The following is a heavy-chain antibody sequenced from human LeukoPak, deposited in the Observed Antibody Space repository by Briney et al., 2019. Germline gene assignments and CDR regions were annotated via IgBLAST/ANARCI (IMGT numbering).Heavy chain of an antibody. Sequence: GGSLRLSCAASGFTFSTYTMSWVRQAPGKGLEWVSSIYNSGAGIFYADSVKGRYTISRDNSKNTPYLQMNSLRAEDTAVYYCAKDVAPDSGWDLDYWGQGTLVTVSS. CDR1: GFTFSTYT. J-gene: IGHJ4*02. CDR3: AKDVAPDSGWDLDY. V-gene: IGHV3-23*01. D-gene: IGHD6-19*01. CDR2: IYNSGAGI.